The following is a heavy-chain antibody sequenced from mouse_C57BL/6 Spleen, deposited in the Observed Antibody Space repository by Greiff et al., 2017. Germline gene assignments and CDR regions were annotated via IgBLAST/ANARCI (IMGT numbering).Heavy chain of an antibody. CDR3: TREGITTVVDDYYAMDY. J-gene: IGHJ4*01. D-gene: IGHD1-1*01. V-gene: IGHV1-15*01. CDR1: GYTFTDYE. CDR2: IDPETGGT. Sequence: VQLQQSGAELVRPGASVTLSCKASGYTFTDYEMHWVKQTPVHGLEWIGAIDPETGGTAYNQKFKGKAILTADKSSSTAYMELRSLTSEDSAVYYCTREGITTVVDDYYAMDYWGQGTSVTVSS.